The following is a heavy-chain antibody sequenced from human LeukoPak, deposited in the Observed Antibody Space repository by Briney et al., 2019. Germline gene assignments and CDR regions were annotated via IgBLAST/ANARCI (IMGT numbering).Heavy chain of an antibody. CDR1: GFTFDDYA. CDR3: ARGPSLGELSYQFDY. V-gene: IGHV3-9*01. Sequence: GGSLRLSCAASGFTFDDYAMHWVRQAPGKGLEWVSGISWNSGSIGYADSVKGRFTISRDNAKNSLYLQMNSLRAEDTALYYCARGPSLGELSYQFDYWGQGTLVTVSS. J-gene: IGHJ4*02. D-gene: IGHD3-16*02. CDR2: ISWNSGSI.